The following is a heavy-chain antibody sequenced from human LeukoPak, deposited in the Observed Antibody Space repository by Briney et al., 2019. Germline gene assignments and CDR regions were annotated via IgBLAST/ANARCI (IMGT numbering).Heavy chain of an antibody. CDR1: GFTFSSYE. J-gene: IGHJ6*03. CDR2: ISSSGSTI. Sequence: GGSLRLSCAASGFTFSSYEMNWVRQAPGKGLEWVSYISSSGSTIYYADSVKGRFTISRDNAKNSLYLQMNSLRAEDTAVYYCARDATGHYYDSSGYPLYYMDVWGKGTTVTISS. CDR3: ARDATGHYYDSSGYPLYYMDV. D-gene: IGHD3-22*01. V-gene: IGHV3-48*03.